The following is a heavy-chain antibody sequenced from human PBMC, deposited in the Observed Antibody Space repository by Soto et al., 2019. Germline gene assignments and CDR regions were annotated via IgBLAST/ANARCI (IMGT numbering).Heavy chain of an antibody. Sequence: SETLSLTCTVSGVSISSNWWSWVRQPPGKGLEWIGEIYHSGSTNYNPSLKSRVTISVDKSKNQFSLKLSSVTAADTAVYYCARTGAGYYYDSSGSPSGPWGQGTLVTVSS. CDR2: IYHSGST. D-gene: IGHD3-22*01. J-gene: IGHJ5*02. V-gene: IGHV4-4*02. CDR3: ARTGAGYYYDSSGSPSGP. CDR1: GVSISSNW.